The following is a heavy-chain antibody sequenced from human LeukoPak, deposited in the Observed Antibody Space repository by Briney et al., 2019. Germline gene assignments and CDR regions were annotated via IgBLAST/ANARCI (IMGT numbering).Heavy chain of an antibody. D-gene: IGHD6-13*01. V-gene: IGHV1-18*04. CDR1: GYTFTGYY. Sequence: ASVKVSCKASGYTFTGYYMHWVRQAPGQGLEWMGWISAYNGNTNYAQKLQGRVTMTTDTSTSTAYMELRSLRSDDTAVYYCARDQRWPFYYYGMDVWGQGTTVTVSS. CDR2: ISAYNGNT. CDR3: ARDQRWPFYYYGMDV. J-gene: IGHJ6*02.